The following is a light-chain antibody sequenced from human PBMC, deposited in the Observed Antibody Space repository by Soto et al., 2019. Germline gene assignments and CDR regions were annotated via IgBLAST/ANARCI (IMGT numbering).Light chain of an antibody. CDR1: QSVSNSY. CDR2: GAS. V-gene: IGKV3-20*01. J-gene: IGKJ1*01. Sequence: EIVLTQSPGTLSLSPGERATLSCRASQSVSNSYLAWYQQKPGQAPRLLIYGASSRATGIPDRFSGSGSGTDFTLTISRREPEDFAVYYCQQYGSSPRTFGQGTKVEIK. CDR3: QQYGSSPRT.